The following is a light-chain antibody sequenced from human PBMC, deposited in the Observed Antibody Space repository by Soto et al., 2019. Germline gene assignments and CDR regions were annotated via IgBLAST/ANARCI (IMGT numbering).Light chain of an antibody. Sequence: PMSQSPSTLSGSVGDRVTITCRASQTISSWLAWYQQKPGKAPKLLIYKASTLKSGVPSRFSGSGSGTEFTLTISGLQPDDFATYYCQQYNSYSEAFGQGTKVDVK. CDR3: QQYNSYSEA. V-gene: IGKV1-5*03. J-gene: IGKJ1*01. CDR1: QTISSW. CDR2: KAS.